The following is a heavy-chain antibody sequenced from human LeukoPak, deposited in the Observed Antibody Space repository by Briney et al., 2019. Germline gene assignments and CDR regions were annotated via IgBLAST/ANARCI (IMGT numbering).Heavy chain of an antibody. CDR3: ARPAVHGGARGYSYAGYYFDY. Sequence: PGGSLRLSCAASGFTFSSYAMHWVRQAPGKGLEWVAVISYDGSNKYYADSVKGRFTISRDNSKNTLYLQMNSLRAEDTAVYYCARPAVHGGARGYSYAGYYFDYWGQGTLVTVSS. CDR2: ISYDGSNK. J-gene: IGHJ4*02. V-gene: IGHV3-30-3*01. D-gene: IGHD5-18*01. CDR1: GFTFSSYA.